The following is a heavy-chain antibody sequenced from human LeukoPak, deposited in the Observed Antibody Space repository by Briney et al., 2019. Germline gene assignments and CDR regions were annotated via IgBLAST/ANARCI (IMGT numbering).Heavy chain of an antibody. Sequence: SVKVSCKASGGTFSSYAISWVRQAPGQGLEWMGGIIPIFGTANYAQKFQGRVTITADESTSAAYMELSSLRSEDTAVYYCARDQGLSYDSSGCPHAFDIWGQGTMVTVSS. CDR2: IIPIFGTA. V-gene: IGHV1-69*01. CDR3: ARDQGLSYDSSGCPHAFDI. J-gene: IGHJ3*02. CDR1: GGTFSSYA. D-gene: IGHD3-22*01.